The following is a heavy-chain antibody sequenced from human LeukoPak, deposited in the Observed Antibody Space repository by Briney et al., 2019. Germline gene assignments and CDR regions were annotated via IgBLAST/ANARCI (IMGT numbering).Heavy chain of an antibody. Sequence: ASGKVSCKPSDYTVTSYGISWVRQAPGQGLEWRGWVSSYNGNTNYAQKLQGRVTMTTDTSPSTAYMELRSLRSDDTAVYYCARDLEEWELRYPLGYWGQGTLVTVSS. D-gene: IGHD1-26*01. CDR3: ARDLEEWELRYPLGY. CDR2: VSSYNGNT. CDR1: DYTVTSYG. J-gene: IGHJ4*02. V-gene: IGHV1-18*01.